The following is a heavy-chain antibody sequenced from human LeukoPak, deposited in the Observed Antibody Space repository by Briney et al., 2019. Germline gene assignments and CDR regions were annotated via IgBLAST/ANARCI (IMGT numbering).Heavy chain of an antibody. Sequence: SQTLSLTCTVSGGSISSGSYYWNWIRQPAGKGLEWIGRIYASGSTNYNPSLKSRVTISLDTSKNQFSLKLSSVTAADTAVYYCARAVDIAMVTPDYWGQGTLVTVSS. J-gene: IGHJ4*02. V-gene: IGHV4-61*02. D-gene: IGHD5-18*01. CDR1: GGSISSGSYY. CDR3: ARAVDIAMVTPDY. CDR2: IYASGST.